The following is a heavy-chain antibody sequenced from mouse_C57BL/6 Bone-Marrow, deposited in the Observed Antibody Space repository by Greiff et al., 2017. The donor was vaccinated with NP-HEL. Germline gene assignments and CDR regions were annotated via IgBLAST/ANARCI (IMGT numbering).Heavy chain of an antibody. V-gene: IGHV3-6*01. J-gene: IGHJ1*03. CDR2: ISYDGSN. CDR3: ARDLLYYGSSPWYFDV. Sequence: VQLQQSGPGLVKPSQSLSLTCSVTGYSITSGYYWNWIRQFPGNKLEWMGYISYDGSNNYNPSLKNRISITRDTSKNQFFLKLNSVTTEDTATYYCARDLLYYGSSPWYFDVWGTGTTVTVSS. D-gene: IGHD1-1*01. CDR1: GYSITSGYY.